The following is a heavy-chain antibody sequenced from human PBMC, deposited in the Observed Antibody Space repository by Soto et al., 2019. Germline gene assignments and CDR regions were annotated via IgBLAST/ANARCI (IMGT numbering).Heavy chain of an antibody. J-gene: IGHJ4*02. CDR3: ARGRKLIYYYGSGKSFDY. D-gene: IGHD3-10*01. V-gene: IGHV1-8*01. CDR2: MNPNSGNT. CDR1: GYTFTSYD. Sequence: ASVKVSCKASGYTFTSYDINWVRQATGQGLEWMGWMNPNSGNTGYAQKFQGRVTMTRNTSISTAYMELSSLRSEDTAVYYCARGRKLIYYYGSGKSFDYWGQGTLVTVS.